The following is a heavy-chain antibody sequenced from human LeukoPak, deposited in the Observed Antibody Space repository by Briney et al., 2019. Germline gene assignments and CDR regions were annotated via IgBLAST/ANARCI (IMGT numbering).Heavy chain of an antibody. J-gene: IGHJ4*02. CDR3: AGETDIVVVPAL. CDR1: GGSISSYY. Sequence: PSETLSLTCTVSGGSISSYYWSWIRQPAGKGLEWIGRIYTSGSTNYNPSLKSRVTMSVDTSKNQFSLKLSSVTAADMAVYYCAGETDIVVVPALWGQGTLVTVSS. V-gene: IGHV4-4*07. CDR2: IYTSGST. D-gene: IGHD2-2*01.